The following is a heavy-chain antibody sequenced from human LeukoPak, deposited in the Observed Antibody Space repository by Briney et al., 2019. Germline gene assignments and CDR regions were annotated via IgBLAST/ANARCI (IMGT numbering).Heavy chain of an antibody. J-gene: IGHJ5*02. CDR1: GYTFTSYD. Sequence: ASVKVSCKASGYTFTSYDINWVRQATGQGLEWMGWMNPNSGNTGYAQKFQGRVTITRNTSISTAYMELSSLRSEETAVYYCARVITHFKWLDPWGQGTLVTVSS. D-gene: IGHD1-20*01. V-gene: IGHV1-8*03. CDR3: ARVITHFKWLDP. CDR2: MNPNSGNT.